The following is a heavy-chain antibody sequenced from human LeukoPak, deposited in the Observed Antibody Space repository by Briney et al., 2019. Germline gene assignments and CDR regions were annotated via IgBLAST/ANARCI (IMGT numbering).Heavy chain of an antibody. CDR1: GFTFSSYG. V-gene: IGHV3-23*01. CDR2: ISGSGGST. CDR3: AKDYGDSSGYYYVDYFDY. J-gene: IGHJ4*02. Sequence: GGSPRLSCAASGFTFSSYGMSWVRQAPGKGLEWVSAISGSGGSTYYADSVKGRFTISRDNSKNTLYLQMNSLRAEDTAVYYCAKDYGDSSGYYYVDYFDYWGQGTLVTVSS. D-gene: IGHD3-22*01.